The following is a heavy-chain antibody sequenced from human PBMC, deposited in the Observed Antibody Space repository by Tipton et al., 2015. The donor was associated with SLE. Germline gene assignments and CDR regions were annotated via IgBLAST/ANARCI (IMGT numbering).Heavy chain of an antibody. CDR3: ARQVNYYDSSGYPYYFDY. J-gene: IGHJ4*02. V-gene: IGHV5-51*01. D-gene: IGHD3-22*01. CDR2: IYPGDSDT. Sequence: QLVQSGAEVKKPGESLRISCKGSGYSFTSYWIGWVRQMPGKGLEWMGIIYPGDSDTRYSPSFQGQVTISADKSISTAYLQWSSLKASDTAMYYCARQVNYYDSSGYPYYFDYWGQGTLVTVSS. CDR1: GYSFTSYW.